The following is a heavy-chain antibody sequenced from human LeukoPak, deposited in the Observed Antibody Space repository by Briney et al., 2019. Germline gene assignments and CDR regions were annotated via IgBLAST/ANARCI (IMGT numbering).Heavy chain of an antibody. Sequence: GGSLRLSCAASGFTFGDYAIHWVRQAPGKGPEWVSLISGNGGTIHYADSVKGRFTISRDNSKNSLYLQMNSLKTEDTALYYCVKDNGQQWLADYWGQGTLVTVSS. V-gene: IGHV3-43*02. D-gene: IGHD6-19*01. CDR2: ISGNGGTI. J-gene: IGHJ4*02. CDR3: VKDNGQQWLADY. CDR1: GFTFGDYA.